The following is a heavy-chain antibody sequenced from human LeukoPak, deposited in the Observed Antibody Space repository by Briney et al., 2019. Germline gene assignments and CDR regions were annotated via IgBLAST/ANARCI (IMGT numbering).Heavy chain of an antibody. V-gene: IGHV1-69*02. D-gene: IGHD5-24*01. CDR2: IIPILGIA. CDR1: GGTFSSYT. CDR3: ARLGEMATDLSDY. Sequence: SVKVSCKASGGTFSSYTISWVRQAPGQGLEWMGRIIPILGIANYAQKFQGRVTITADKSTSTAYMELSSLRSEDTAVYYCARLGEMATDLSDYWGQGTLVTVSS. J-gene: IGHJ4*02.